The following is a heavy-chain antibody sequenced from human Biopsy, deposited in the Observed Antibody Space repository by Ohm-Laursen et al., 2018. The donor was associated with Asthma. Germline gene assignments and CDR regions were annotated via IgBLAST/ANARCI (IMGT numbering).Heavy chain of an antibody. CDR2: MYSSGST. CDR3: ARAIGTGDWYFDV. Sequence: TLSLTCTVSGGSISSYYWSWIRQPPGRGLEWIGYMYSSGSTDYHPSLKGRVTISVAKSKNQFSLRLTSVTAADTAVYYCARAIGTGDWYFDVWGRGTLVTVSS. D-gene: IGHD1-1*01. CDR1: GGSISSYY. J-gene: IGHJ2*01. V-gene: IGHV4-59*12.